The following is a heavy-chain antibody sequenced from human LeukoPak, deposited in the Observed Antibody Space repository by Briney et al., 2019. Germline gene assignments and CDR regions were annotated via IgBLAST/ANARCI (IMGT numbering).Heavy chain of an antibody. J-gene: IGHJ4*02. Sequence: GGSLTLSCAASGFTVSSNYMSWVRQAPGKGLEWVSVIYSGGSTYYADSVKGRFTISTDNSKNTLYIQMKSLRAENTAVYYCARAVGYCSSTSCRPNYFDYWGQGTLVTVPS. CDR1: GFTVSSNY. V-gene: IGHV3-53*01. D-gene: IGHD2-2*01. CDR3: ARAVGYCSSTSCRPNYFDY. CDR2: IYSGGST.